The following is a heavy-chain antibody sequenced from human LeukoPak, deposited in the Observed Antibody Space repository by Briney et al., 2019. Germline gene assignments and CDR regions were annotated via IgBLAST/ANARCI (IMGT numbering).Heavy chain of an antibody. D-gene: IGHD2-8*02. J-gene: IGHJ4*02. CDR2: ISGSGGTT. CDR3: AKDRGNIVLVVSAVDS. CDR1: GFSFSSYG. V-gene: IGHV3-23*01. Sequence: GGSLRLSCAASGFSFSSYGMSWVRQAPGKGLEWVSVISGSGGTTYYAGSVKGRFTISRDNSKNTLYLQLNSLRAEHTALYYCAKDRGNIVLVVSAVDSWGQGTLVTVSS.